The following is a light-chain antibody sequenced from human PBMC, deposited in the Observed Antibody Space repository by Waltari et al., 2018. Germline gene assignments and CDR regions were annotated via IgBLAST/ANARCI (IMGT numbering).Light chain of an antibody. Sequence: QSALTQPASVSGSPGQSLTVSCTETRSEVGNYNLVSWYQQHRGTAPKLMIYEVSNRPSGVSNRFSGSKSGNTASLTISGLHAEDEADYYCCSYAGIVVFGGGTKLTVL. CDR2: EVS. CDR3: CSYAGIVV. CDR1: RSEVGNYNL. V-gene: IGLV2-23*02. J-gene: IGLJ2*01.